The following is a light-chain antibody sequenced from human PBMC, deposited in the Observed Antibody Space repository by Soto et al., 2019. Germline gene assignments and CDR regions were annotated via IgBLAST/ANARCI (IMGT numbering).Light chain of an antibody. Sequence: QPVLTQPPSASGTPGQRVTISCSGSSSNIGSNTVNWYQQLPGTAPKLLIYSNNQRPSGVPDRFSGSKSGTSASLAISGLQSEDEADYYCAAWDDSLNGYVFGTGTKVNVL. CDR1: SSNIGSNT. CDR3: AAWDDSLNGYV. J-gene: IGLJ1*01. CDR2: SNN. V-gene: IGLV1-44*01.